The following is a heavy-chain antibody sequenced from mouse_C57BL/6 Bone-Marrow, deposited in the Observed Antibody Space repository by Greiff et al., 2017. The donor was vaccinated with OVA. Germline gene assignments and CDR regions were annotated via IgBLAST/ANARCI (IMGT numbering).Heavy chain of an antibody. CDR2: IWWDDDK. D-gene: IGHD1-1*01. CDR3: ARIAPLITTVPYYAMDY. V-gene: IGHV8-8*01. J-gene: IGHJ4*01. Sequence: QVTLKESGPGILQPSQTLSLTCSFSGFSLSTFGMGVGWIRQPSGKGLEWLAHIWWDDDKYYNPALKSRLTISKDTSKNQVFLKIANVDTADTATYYCARIAPLITTVPYYAMDYWGQGTSVTVSS. CDR1: GFSLSTFGMG.